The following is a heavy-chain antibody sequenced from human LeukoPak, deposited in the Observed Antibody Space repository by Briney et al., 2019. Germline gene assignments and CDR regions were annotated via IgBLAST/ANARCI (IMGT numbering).Heavy chain of an antibody. CDR3: TSHLTSYSSSYGFNYYYYYMDV. D-gene: IGHD6-6*01. CDR1: GFTFSSYG. V-gene: IGHV3-23*01. Sequence: GGTLRLSCAASGFTFSSYGMSWVRQAPGKGLEWVSAISGSGGSTYYADSVKGRFTISRDNSKNTLYLQMNSLRAEDTAVYYCTSHLTSYSSSYGFNYYYYYMDVWGKGTTVTVSS. J-gene: IGHJ6*03. CDR2: ISGSGGST.